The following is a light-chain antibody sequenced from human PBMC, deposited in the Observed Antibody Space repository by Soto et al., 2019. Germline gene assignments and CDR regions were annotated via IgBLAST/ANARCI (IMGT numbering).Light chain of an antibody. CDR1: QGINNC. J-gene: IGKJ3*01. CDR2: AAS. Sequence: DIPMTQSPSSLSASVGDRVTITCRASQGINNCVAWYQKKPWKAPKRLVYAASTLQSGVPSRFSGSGSGSEFTLTISSLQPEYVATYSCQKYNSVPLFGPGTRVDIK. CDR3: QKYNSVPL. V-gene: IGKV1-27*01.